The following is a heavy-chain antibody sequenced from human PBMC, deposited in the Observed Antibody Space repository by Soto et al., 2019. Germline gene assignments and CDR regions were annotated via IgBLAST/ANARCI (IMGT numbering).Heavy chain of an antibody. CDR3: ARDRGSRWLQFCCRYPYGMDV. V-gene: IGHV1-69*13. CDR1: GGTCSSYA. CDR2: IIPIFGTA. Sequence: SVKVSCKAAGGTCSSYAISWVRQAPGQGLEWMGGIIPIFGTANYAQKFQGRVTITADESTSTAYMELSSLRSEDTAVYYCARDRGSRWLQFCCRYPYGMDVWGQGTTITL. D-gene: IGHD5-12*01. J-gene: IGHJ6*02.